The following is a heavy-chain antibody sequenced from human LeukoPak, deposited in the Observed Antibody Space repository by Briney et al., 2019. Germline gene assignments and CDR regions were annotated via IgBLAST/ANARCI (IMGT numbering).Heavy chain of an antibody. J-gene: IGHJ5*02. CDR2: IIPIFGTA. D-gene: IGHD6-13*01. V-gene: IGHV1-69*06. Sequence: GASVKVSCKASGGTFSSYAISWVRQAPGQGLEWMGGIIPIFGTANYAQKFQGRVTITADKSTSTAYMELSSLRSEDTAVYYCARVYGEGSSWYTTWWFDPWGQGTLVTVSS. CDR3: ARVYGEGSSWYTTWWFDP. CDR1: GGTFSSYA.